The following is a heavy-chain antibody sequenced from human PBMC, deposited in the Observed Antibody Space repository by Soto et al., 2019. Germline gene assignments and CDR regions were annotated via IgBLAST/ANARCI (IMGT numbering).Heavy chain of an antibody. Sequence: GGSLRLSCASSGFTFSNAWMNLVRQAPGKGLEWVSAISGSGGSTYYADSVKGRFTISRDNSKNTLYLQMNSLRAEDTAIYYCAKLLVVVAAAPTYGMDVWGQGTMVTVSS. V-gene: IGHV3-23*01. J-gene: IGHJ6*02. CDR1: GFTFSNAW. CDR2: ISGSGGST. CDR3: AKLLVVVAAAPTYGMDV. D-gene: IGHD2-2*01.